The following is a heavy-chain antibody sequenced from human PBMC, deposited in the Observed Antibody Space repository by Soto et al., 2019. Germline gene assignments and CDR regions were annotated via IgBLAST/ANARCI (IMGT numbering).Heavy chain of an antibody. J-gene: IGHJ4*02. CDR3: ARDLAAVPRAFDY. Sequence: XGTLSLTCTVSGGSISSYFYIWVRQPPGKGLEWIGSVYYTGTTDYNPSLKSRVTISVDTSKTQFSLNLRSVTAADTAVYYCARDLAAVPRAFDYWGRGTLVTVPS. V-gene: IGHV4-59*01. D-gene: IGHD6-13*01. CDR2: VYYTGTT. CDR1: GGSISSYF.